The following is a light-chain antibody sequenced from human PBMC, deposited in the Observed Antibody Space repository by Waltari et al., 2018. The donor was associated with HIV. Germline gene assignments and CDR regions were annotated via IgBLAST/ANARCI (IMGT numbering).Light chain of an antibody. CDR2: LGS. Sequence: IVMTQSPLSLPVTPGEPASISCRSSQSLLHSNGYNDYDWYLQKPGQSPQLLIYLGSYRASGVPDRFSGSGSGTDFTLKISRVEAEDVGVYYCMQALQTPTFGQGTKVEIK. CDR1: QSLLHSNGYND. J-gene: IGKJ1*01. CDR3: MQALQTPT. V-gene: IGKV2-28*01.